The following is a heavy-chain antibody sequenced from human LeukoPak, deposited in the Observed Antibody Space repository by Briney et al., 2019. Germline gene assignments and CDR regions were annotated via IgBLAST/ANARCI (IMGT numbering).Heavy chain of an antibody. CDR3: ARDLGSSAFDL. V-gene: IGHV3-7*01. J-gene: IGHJ4*02. Sequence: GGSLRLSCAASGFTFSSYWMSWVRQAPGKGLEWVANIKQDGSEKYYVDSVKGRSTISRDNARESLYLEINSLRADDTAVYYCARDLGSSAFDLWGQGALVTVSS. CDR1: GFTFSSYW. CDR2: IKQDGSEK.